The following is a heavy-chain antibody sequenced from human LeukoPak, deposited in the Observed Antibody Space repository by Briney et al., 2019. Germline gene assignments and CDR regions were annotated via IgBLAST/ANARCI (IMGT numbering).Heavy chain of an antibody. CDR1: GFTFSSYA. J-gene: IGHJ4*02. CDR2: ISGSGNRP. CDR3: AKGHNYGDYGIYFDF. V-gene: IGHV3-23*01. Sequence: GGSLRLSCAASGFTFSSYAMSWVRQAPGKGLEWVSVISGSGNRPYYADSVKGRFTISRDNSKNTLYLQMSSLRAEDTAIYYCAKGHNYGDYGIYFDFWGQGTLVTVSS. D-gene: IGHD4-17*01.